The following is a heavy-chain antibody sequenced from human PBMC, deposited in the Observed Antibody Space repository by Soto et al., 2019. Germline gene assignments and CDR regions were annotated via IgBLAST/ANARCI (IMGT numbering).Heavy chain of an antibody. D-gene: IGHD3-9*01. CDR3: ARDLLNVGLRYMNLTVYGMDV. Sequence: ASVKVSCKASGYTFTGYYMHWVRQAPGQGLEWMGWINPNSGGTNYAQKFQGWVTMTRDTSISTAYMELSRLRSDDTAVYYCARDLLNVGLRYMNLTVYGMDVWGQGTTVTVSS. CDR1: GYTFTGYY. V-gene: IGHV1-2*04. CDR2: INPNSGGT. J-gene: IGHJ6*02.